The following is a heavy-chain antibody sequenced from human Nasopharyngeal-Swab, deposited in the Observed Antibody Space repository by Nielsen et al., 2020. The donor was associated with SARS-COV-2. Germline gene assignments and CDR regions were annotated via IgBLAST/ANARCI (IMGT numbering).Heavy chain of an antibody. CDR2: ISWNSGSI. V-gene: IGHV3-9*01. J-gene: IGHJ3*02. CDR1: GFTFDDYA. D-gene: IGHD2-15*01. CDR3: AKDIEVDIVVVVAANAFDI. Sequence: SLKISCAASGFTFDDYAMHWVRQAPGKGLEWVSGISWNSGSIGYADSVKGQFTISRDNAKNSLYLQMNSLRAEDTALYYCAKDIEVDIVVVVAANAFDIWGQGTMVTVSS.